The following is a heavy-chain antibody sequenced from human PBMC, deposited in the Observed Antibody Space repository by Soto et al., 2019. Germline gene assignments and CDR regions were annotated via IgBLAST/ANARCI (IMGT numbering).Heavy chain of an antibody. CDR1: GFIFSNFG. Sequence: QVQLVESGGGVVQPGRSLRLSCAASGFIFSNFGIHWVRQTPGKGLEWVAVITYDGSNQYYADSVKGRFTISRDDSKKALYLQMNSLRPEDTAVYYCAKDRRAGFFGGSGTFDSWGQGTLVTVSS. V-gene: IGHV3-30*18. CDR3: AKDRRAGFFGGSGTFDS. J-gene: IGHJ4*02. D-gene: IGHD3-10*01. CDR2: ITYDGSNQ.